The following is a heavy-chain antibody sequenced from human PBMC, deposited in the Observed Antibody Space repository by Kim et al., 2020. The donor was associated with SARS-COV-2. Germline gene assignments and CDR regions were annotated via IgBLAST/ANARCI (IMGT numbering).Heavy chain of an antibody. D-gene: IGHD2-2*01. J-gene: IGHJ5*02. Sequence: SETLSLTCAVYGGSFSGYYWSWIRQPPGKGLEWIGEINHSGSTNYNPSLKSRVTISVDTSKNQFSLKLSSVTAADTAVYYCARTSGGLRDNWFDPWGQGTLVTVSS. CDR2: INHSGST. CDR3: ARTSGGLRDNWFDP. V-gene: IGHV4-34*01. CDR1: GGSFSGYY.